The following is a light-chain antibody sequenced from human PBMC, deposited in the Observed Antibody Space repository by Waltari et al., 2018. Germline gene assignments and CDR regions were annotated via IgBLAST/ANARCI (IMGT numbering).Light chain of an antibody. J-gene: IGKJ1*01. CDR3: QKYGTSPRT. CDR1: QSVTSNY. V-gene: IGKV3-20*01. CDR2: GAS. Sequence: EIVLTQSPGTLSLSPGGRATLSCRASQSVTSNYLAWYQQKPGQAPRLIMFGASTRATGIPDRFSCSGSGTDFTLTISRLEPEDFAVYYCQKYGTSPRTFGQGTKVEIK.